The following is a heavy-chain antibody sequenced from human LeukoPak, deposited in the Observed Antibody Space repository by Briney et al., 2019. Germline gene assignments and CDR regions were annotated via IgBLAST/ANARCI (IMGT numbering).Heavy chain of an antibody. D-gene: IGHD6-19*01. Sequence: GGSLRLSCAASGFTFSSYAMSWVRQAPGKGLEWVSAISGSGGSTYYADSVKGRFTISRDNSKNTLYLQMSSLRAEDRAVYYCAKDAYSSGWFFDYWGQGTLVTVSS. CDR1: GFTFSSYA. CDR2: ISGSGGST. CDR3: AKDAYSSGWFFDY. J-gene: IGHJ4*02. V-gene: IGHV3-23*01.